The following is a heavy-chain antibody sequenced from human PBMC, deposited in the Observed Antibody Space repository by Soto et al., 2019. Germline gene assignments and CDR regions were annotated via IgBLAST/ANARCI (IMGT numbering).Heavy chain of an antibody. Sequence: QVQLVESGGGVVQPGRSLRLSCAASGFTFSSYAMHWVRQAPGKGREWVAVISYDGSNKYYADSVKGRFTISRDNSKNTLYLQMNSLRAEDTAVYYCARIHCSGGSCYSYYYYGMDVWGQGTTVTVSS. D-gene: IGHD2-15*01. CDR2: ISYDGSNK. J-gene: IGHJ6*02. CDR1: GFTFSSYA. CDR3: ARIHCSGGSCYSYYYYGMDV. V-gene: IGHV3-30-3*01.